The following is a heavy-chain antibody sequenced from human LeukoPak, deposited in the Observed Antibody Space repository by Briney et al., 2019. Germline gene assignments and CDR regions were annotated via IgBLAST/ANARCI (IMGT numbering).Heavy chain of an antibody. CDR1: GYTFTSYG. V-gene: IGHV1-18*01. D-gene: IGHD4-17*01. CDR3: ARVAPTLTVNYYGMDV. CDR2: ISAYNGNT. Sequence: ASVKVSCKASGYTFTSYGISWVRQAPGQGLEWMGWISAYNGNTNYAQKLQGRVTMTTDTSTSTAYMELRSLRSDDTAVYYCARVAPTLTVNYYGMDVWGQGTTVTDSS. J-gene: IGHJ6*02.